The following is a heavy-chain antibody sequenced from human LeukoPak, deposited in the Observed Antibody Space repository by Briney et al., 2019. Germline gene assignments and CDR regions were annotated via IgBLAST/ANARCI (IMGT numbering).Heavy chain of an antibody. J-gene: IGHJ4*02. V-gene: IGHV4-59*01. D-gene: IGHD1-20*01. CDR1: GGSIRGYY. CDR2: VFYNGST. Sequence: KPSETLSLTCSVSGGSIRGYYWGWIRQSPGKGLEWIGYVFYNGSTKYNPSLKSRVTISVDTPNNQFSLKLSSVAAADTAMYHCARAGISATLFDYWGQGSLVTVSS. CDR3: ARAGISATLFDY.